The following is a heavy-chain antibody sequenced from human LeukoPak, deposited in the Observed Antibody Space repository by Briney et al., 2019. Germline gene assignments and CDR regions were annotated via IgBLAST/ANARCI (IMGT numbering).Heavy chain of an antibody. CDR1: GGTFSSYA. CDR2: IIPIFGTA. V-gene: IGHV1-69*05. J-gene: IGHJ6*03. CDR3: ARAVVPAYYMDV. Sequence: ASVKVSCKASGGTFSSYAISWVRQAPGQGLEWMGGIIPIFGTANYAQKFQGRVTITTDESTSTAYMDLSSLRSEDTAVYYCARAVVPAYYMDVWGKGTTVTVSS. D-gene: IGHD6-6*01.